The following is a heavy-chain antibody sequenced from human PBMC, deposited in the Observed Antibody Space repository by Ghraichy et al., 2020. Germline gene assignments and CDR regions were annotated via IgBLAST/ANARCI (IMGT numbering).Heavy chain of an antibody. V-gene: IGHV3-74*01. CDR3: ARDYDFWSGYQGPPIAFDY. D-gene: IGHD3-3*01. Sequence: GGSLRLSCAASGFTFSSYWMHWVRQAPGKGLVWVSRINSDGSSTSYADSVKGRFTISRDNAKNTLYLQMNSLRAEDTAVYYCARDYDFWSGYQGPPIAFDYWGQGTLVTVSS. J-gene: IGHJ4*02. CDR2: INSDGSST. CDR1: GFTFSSYW.